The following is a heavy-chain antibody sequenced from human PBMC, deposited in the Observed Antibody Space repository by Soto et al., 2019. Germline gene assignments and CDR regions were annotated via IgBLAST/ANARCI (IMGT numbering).Heavy chain of an antibody. J-gene: IGHJ4*02. CDR3: ARVGHCTDGVCSALDY. CDR2: IYYSGTA. CDR1: GGAISTYY. D-gene: IGHD2-8*01. Sequence: QVQLQESGPGLVKPSETLSLTCTVSGGAISTYYWSWIRQPPGKGLEWIGYIYYSGTASYNPSLRSRFTISLDTSKNQFSLRLSSVTAADTAVYYGARVGHCTDGVCSALDYWGQGTLVTVSS. V-gene: IGHV4-59*08.